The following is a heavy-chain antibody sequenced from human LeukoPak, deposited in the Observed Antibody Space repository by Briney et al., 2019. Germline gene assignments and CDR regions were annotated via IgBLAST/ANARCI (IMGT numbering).Heavy chain of an antibody. Sequence: GESLKISCNASGYXFTSYWIGWVRQMPGEGLGWMERIDASDSDTNYRPPFQGNLDMSADKSISTAYTQWRSLKPADTAVYFCARHVNWRSGQSWFDPWGQGTLVTVSS. V-gene: IGHV5-10-1*01. J-gene: IGHJ5*02. CDR3: ARHVNWRSGQSWFDP. D-gene: IGHD3-10*01. CDR1: GYXFTSYW. CDR2: IDASDSDT.